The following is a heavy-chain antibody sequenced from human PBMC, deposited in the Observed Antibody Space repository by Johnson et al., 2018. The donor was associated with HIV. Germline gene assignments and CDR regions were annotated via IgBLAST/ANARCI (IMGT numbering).Heavy chain of an antibody. CDR1: EFTFSNYA. CDR2: INVDGSEK. V-gene: IGHV3-7*01. J-gene: IGHJ3*02. D-gene: IGHD3-3*02. CDR3: ARAHLIFPKNAFDI. Sequence: VQLVESGGGVVQPGRSLRIYCAVSEFTFSNYAMHWVRQAPGKGLEWVANINVDGSEKFYVDSVKGRFTISRDNVNNSVFLLLNSLRVEDTAVYFCARAHLIFPKNAFDIWGQGTMVTVSS.